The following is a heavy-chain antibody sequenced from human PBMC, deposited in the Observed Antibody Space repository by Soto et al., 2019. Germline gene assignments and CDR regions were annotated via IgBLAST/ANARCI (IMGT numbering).Heavy chain of an antibody. V-gene: IGHV1-46*03. CDR3: ATYYYDSSGYPNWFAP. Sequence: GSSVKVSCKASGYTFTCYYMHWVRQSPGQGLEPTGVINPSCGSTSYAQKFKGRVTMTRATSTSTVYRELSSLSSEDTAVYYCATYYYDSSGYPNWFAPWGHGTLVTVSS. CDR1: GYTFTCYY. D-gene: IGHD3-22*01. J-gene: IGHJ5*02. CDR2: INPSCGST.